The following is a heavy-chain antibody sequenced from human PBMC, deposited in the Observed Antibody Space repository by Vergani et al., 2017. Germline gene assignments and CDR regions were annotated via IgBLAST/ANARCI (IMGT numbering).Heavy chain of an antibody. D-gene: IGHD3-3*01. V-gene: IGHV3-21*01. CDR1: GFTFSSYS. J-gene: IGHJ4*02. CDR2: ISSSSSYI. CDR3: ARAGFLEWHPSDY. Sequence: EVQLVESGGGLVKPGGSLRLSCAASGFTFSSYSMNWVRQAPGNGLEWVSSISSSSSYIYYADSVKGRFTISRDNAKNSLYLQMNSLRAEDTAVYYCARAGFLEWHPSDYWGQGTLVTVSS.